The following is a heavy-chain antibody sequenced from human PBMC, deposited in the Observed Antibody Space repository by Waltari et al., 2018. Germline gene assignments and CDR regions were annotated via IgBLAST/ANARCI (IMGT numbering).Heavy chain of an antibody. D-gene: IGHD3-22*01. J-gene: IGHJ4*02. CDR2: ISSSSSTI. Sequence: EVQLVESGGGLVQPGGSLRLSCAASGFTFSSYSMNWVRQAPGKGLEWVSYISSSSSTIYYADSVKGRFTISRDNAKNSLYLQMNSLRAEDTAVYYCASRHYEVGFDYWGQGTLVTVSS. CDR1: GFTFSSYS. V-gene: IGHV3-48*01. CDR3: ASRHYEVGFDY.